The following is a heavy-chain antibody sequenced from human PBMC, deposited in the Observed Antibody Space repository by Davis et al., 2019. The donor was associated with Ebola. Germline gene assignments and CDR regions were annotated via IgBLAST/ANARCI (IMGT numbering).Heavy chain of an antibody. V-gene: IGHV3-23*01. CDR2: ISGSGGST. CDR1: GFTFSSYA. J-gene: IGHJ4*02. Sequence: GESLKISCAASGFTFSSYAMSWVRQAPGKGLEWVSAISGSGGSTYYADSVKGRFTISRDNAKNSLYLQMNSLRAEDTAVYYCARFRDFWSGYPYFDYWGQGTLVTVSS. D-gene: IGHD3-3*01. CDR3: ARFRDFWSGYPYFDY.